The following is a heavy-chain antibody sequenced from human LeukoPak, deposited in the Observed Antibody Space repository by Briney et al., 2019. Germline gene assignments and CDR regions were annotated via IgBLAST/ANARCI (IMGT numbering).Heavy chain of an antibody. CDR1: GYTFTSYY. Sequence: ASVKVSCKASGYTFTSYYMHWVRQAPGQGLEWMGIINPSGGSTSYAQKFQGRVTMTRDTSTSTIYMELSSLRSKDTAVYYCAREDISRLLYYWGQGTLVTVSS. CDR3: AREDISRLLYY. D-gene: IGHD2-21*02. V-gene: IGHV1-46*01. CDR2: INPSGGST. J-gene: IGHJ4*02.